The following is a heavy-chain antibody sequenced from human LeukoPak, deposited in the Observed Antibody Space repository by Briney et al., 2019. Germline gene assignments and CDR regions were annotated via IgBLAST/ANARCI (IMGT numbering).Heavy chain of an antibody. J-gene: IGHJ4*02. V-gene: IGHV3-23*01. D-gene: IGHD4-17*01. CDR3: VSTDYGDYRRIDN. CDR2: ISGSGGNT. CDR1: GFTFSSYA. Sequence: GGSLRLSCAASGFTFSSYAMSWVRQAPGKGLKWVSAISGSGGNTYYADSVKGRFTISRDNSKNTLYLQMNSLRAEDTAVYYCVSTDYGDYRRIDNWGQGTLVTVSS.